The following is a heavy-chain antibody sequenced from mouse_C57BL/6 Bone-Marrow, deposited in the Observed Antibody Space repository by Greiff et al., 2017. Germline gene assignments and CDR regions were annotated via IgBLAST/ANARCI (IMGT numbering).Heavy chain of an antibody. CDR3: ARKEVGYAMDY. Sequence: EVQLVESGGDLVKPGGSLKLSCAASGFTFSSYGMSWVRQTPDKRLEWVATISSGGSYTYYPDSVKGRFTISRDNAKNTLYLQMSSLKSEDTAMYYCARKEVGYAMDYWGQGTSVTVSS. J-gene: IGHJ4*01. V-gene: IGHV5-6*01. CDR2: ISSGGSYT. D-gene: IGHD1-1*01. CDR1: GFTFSSYG.